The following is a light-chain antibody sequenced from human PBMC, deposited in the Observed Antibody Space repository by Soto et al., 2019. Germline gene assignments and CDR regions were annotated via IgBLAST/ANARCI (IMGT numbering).Light chain of an antibody. CDR3: QQANTFPFT. CDR2: AAS. Sequence: DIQMTQSPSSVFASIGDKVTITCRASQHISTWVVWYQQKAGKAPQLRIYAASSLQSGVPSRFSGSGSGTEVTLTISSLQPDEAATYNWQQANTFPFTYGQGTRLEI. V-gene: IGKV1-12*01. CDR1: QHISTW. J-gene: IGKJ2*01.